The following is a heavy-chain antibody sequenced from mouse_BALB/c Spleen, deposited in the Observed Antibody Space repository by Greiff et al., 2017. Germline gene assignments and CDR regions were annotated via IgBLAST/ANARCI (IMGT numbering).Heavy chain of an antibody. D-gene: IGHD1-1*01. J-gene: IGHJ2*01. CDR2: IDPENGNT. CDR1: GFNIKDYY. Sequence: DVKLQESGAELVRPGALVKLSCKASGFNIKDYYMHWVKQRPEQGLEWIGWIDPENGNTIYDPKFQGKASITADTSSNTAYLQLSSLTSEDTAVYYCARPTVHYFDYWGQGTTLTVSS. CDR3: ARPTVHYFDY. V-gene: IGHV14-1*02.